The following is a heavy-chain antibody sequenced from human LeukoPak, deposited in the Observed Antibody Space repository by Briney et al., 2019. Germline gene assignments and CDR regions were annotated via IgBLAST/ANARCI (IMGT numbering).Heavy chain of an antibody. Sequence: ASVKVSCKASGYTFTSYGISWVRQAPGQGLEWMGWISAYNGNTNYAQKLQGRVTMTTDTSTSTAYMELRSLRSDDTAVYYCARESERPYYYGMDVWGQGTTVTVSS. J-gene: IGHJ6*02. V-gene: IGHV1-18*01. D-gene: IGHD1-1*01. CDR2: ISAYNGNT. CDR3: ARESERPYYYGMDV. CDR1: GYTFTSYG.